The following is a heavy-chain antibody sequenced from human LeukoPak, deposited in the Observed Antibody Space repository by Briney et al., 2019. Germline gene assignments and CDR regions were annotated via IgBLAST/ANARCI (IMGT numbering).Heavy chain of an antibody. J-gene: IGHJ2*01. V-gene: IGHV4-39*07. D-gene: IGHD6-19*01. Sequence: SETLSLTCTVSGGSVSSSSYYWGWIRQPPGKGLEWIGSIYYSGSTYYNPSLKSRVTISVDTPKSQFSLKLSSVTAADTAVYYCARDLRSGWALFYFDLWGRGTLVTVSS. CDR2: IYYSGST. CDR3: ARDLRSGWALFYFDL. CDR1: GGSVSSSSYY.